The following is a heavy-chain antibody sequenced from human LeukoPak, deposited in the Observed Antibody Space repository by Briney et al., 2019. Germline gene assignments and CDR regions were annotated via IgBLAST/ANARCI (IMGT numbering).Heavy chain of an antibody. D-gene: IGHD2-2*01. CDR1: GYTFTSYD. J-gene: IGHJ5*02. Sequence: ASVTVSCTASGYTFTSYDINWVRQATGQGLEWMGWMNPNSGNTGYAQKFQGRVTMTRNTSISTAYMELSSLRSEDTAVYYCARVLGYCSSTSCFNWFDPWGQGTLVTVS. CDR2: MNPNSGNT. V-gene: IGHV1-8*01. CDR3: ARVLGYCSSTSCFNWFDP.